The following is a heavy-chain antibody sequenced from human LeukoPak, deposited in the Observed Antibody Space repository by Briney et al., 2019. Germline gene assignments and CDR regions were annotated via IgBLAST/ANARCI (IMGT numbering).Heavy chain of an antibody. CDR3: AKAPGPAAVGRFDY. V-gene: IGHV3-30-3*01. J-gene: IGHJ4*02. Sequence: GGSLRLSCAASGFTVSNYDMHWVRQAPGKGLEWVTFISYDGSNKYYADSVKGRFTISTDNSKKTLYLQMTSLRVEDTAVYYCAKAPGPAAVGRFDYWGQGTLVTVSS. CDR2: ISYDGSNK. D-gene: IGHD2-2*01. CDR1: GFTVSNYD.